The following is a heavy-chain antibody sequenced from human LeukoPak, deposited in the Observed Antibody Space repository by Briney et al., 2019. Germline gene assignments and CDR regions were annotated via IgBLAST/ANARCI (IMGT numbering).Heavy chain of an antibody. J-gene: IGHJ4*02. D-gene: IGHD6-13*01. CDR2: IYCSGST. CDR3: ARGSVWSSSWYDY. Sequence: SETLSLTCTVSGGSISSGDYYWSWIRQPPGKGLEWIGYIYCSGSTYYNPSLKSRVTISVDTSKNQFSLKLSSVTAADTAVYYCARGSVWSSSWYDYWGQGTLVTVSS. V-gene: IGHV4-30-4*01. CDR1: GGSISSGDYY.